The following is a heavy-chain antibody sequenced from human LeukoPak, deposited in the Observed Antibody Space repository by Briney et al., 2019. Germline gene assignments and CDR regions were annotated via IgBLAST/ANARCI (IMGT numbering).Heavy chain of an antibody. Sequence: GGSLRLSCAASGFTFSSYWMNWARQAPGKGREWVASINHNGNVNYYVDSVRGRFTISRDNAKNSLYLQMSNLRAEDTAVYFCARGGGLDVWGQGATVTVSS. CDR2: INHNGNVN. V-gene: IGHV3-7*03. J-gene: IGHJ6*02. CDR1: GFTFSSYW. CDR3: ARGGGLDV. D-gene: IGHD3-16*01.